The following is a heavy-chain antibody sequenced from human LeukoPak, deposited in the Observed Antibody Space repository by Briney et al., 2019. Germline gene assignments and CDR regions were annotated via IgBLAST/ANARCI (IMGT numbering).Heavy chain of an antibody. D-gene: IGHD3-3*01. CDR2: IYSGGSI. Sequence: QSGGSLRLSCAASGFTVSSNYMSWVRQAPGKGLEWVSVIYSGGSIDYADSVKGRFTISRGNAKNSLYLQMNNLRVEDTAMYYCARSRSGQYWGQGTLVTVSS. CDR3: ARSRSGQY. J-gene: IGHJ4*02. V-gene: IGHV3-53*01. CDR1: GFTVSSNY.